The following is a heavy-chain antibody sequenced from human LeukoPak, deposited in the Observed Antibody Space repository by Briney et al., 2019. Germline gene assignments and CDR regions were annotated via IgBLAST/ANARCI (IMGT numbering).Heavy chain of an antibody. J-gene: IGHJ4*02. V-gene: IGHV3-23*01. Sequence: GGSLILSCAASGFTFSSYAMSWVRQAPGKGLEWVSAISGSGSTTYYADSVKGRFTISRDNSKNTLYLQMSSLRAEDTAVYYCAKADSLVRGVIDYWGQGTLVTVSS. CDR3: AKADSLVRGVIDY. D-gene: IGHD3-10*01. CDR2: ISGSGSTT. CDR1: GFTFSSYA.